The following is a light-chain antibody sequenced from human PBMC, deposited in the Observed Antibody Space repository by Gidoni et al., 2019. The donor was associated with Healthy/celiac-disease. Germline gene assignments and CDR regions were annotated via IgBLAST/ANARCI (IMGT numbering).Light chain of an antibody. Sequence: DFVMTQSPDSLAVSLGERATINCKSSQSVLYSSNNKNYLAWYQQKPGQPPKLLIYWASTRESGVTDRCSGSGSGTDFTLTISSLQAEDVAVYYCQQYYSTPFTFGPGTKVDIK. CDR2: WAS. CDR3: QQYYSTPFT. J-gene: IGKJ3*01. V-gene: IGKV4-1*01. CDR1: QSVLYSSNNKNY.